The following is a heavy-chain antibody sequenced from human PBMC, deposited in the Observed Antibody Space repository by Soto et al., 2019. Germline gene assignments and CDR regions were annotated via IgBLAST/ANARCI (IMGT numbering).Heavy chain of an antibody. J-gene: IGHJ4*02. Sequence: ASVKVSCKVSGYTFSDLSIHWVRQAPGKGLEWMGGFDAEDGETIYAQNFQGRVTMTEDRFTDTAYMELSSLRSEDTAVYYCATKILYYYDSSGYYWNYWGQGTLVTVPS. CDR3: ATKILYYYDSSGYYWNY. CDR1: GYTFSDLS. V-gene: IGHV1-24*01. CDR2: FDAEDGET. D-gene: IGHD3-22*01.